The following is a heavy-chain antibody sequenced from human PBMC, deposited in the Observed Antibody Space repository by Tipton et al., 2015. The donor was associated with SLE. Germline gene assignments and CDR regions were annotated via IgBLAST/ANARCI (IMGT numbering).Heavy chain of an antibody. CDR1: GGSISSSSYY. J-gene: IGHJ5*02. CDR3: ARVPGQDWFDP. V-gene: IGHV4-39*01. CDR2: IYYSGST. Sequence: TLSLTCTVSGGSISSSSYYWGWIRQPPGKGLEWIGSIYYSGSTYYNPSLKSRVTISVDTSKNQFSLKLSSVTAADTAVYYCARVPGQDWFDPWGQGTLVTVSS.